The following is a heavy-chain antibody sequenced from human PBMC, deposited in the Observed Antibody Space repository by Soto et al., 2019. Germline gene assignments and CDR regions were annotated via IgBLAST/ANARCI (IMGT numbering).Heavy chain of an antibody. V-gene: IGHV2-5*02. D-gene: IGHD3-9*01. CDR1: VFSLSTSGVG. J-gene: IGHJ4*02. Sequence: QITLKESGPTLVKPTQTLTLTCTFSVFSLSTSGVGVGWICQPPGKAPEWLAIIYWDDDKRYTPSLKSVLTITKDTSKNQVVLTMPTVHPVDTATYYCARTILGRPSDYWGQGTLVTASP. CDR3: ARTILGRPSDY. CDR2: IYWDDDK.